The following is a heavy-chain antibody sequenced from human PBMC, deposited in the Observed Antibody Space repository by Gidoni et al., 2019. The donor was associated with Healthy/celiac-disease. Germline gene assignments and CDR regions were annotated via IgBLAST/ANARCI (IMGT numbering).Heavy chain of an antibody. CDR1: GGSISSSSYY. Sequence: QLQLQESGPGLVKPSETLSLTCTVSGGSISSSSYYWGWIRQPPGKGLEWIGSIYYSGSTYYNPSLKSRVTISVDTSKNQFSLKLSSVTAADTAVYYCARMTIYYDSRGYFDYWGQGTLVTVSS. J-gene: IGHJ4*02. D-gene: IGHD3-22*01. CDR2: IYYSGST. V-gene: IGHV4-39*01. CDR3: ARMTIYYDSRGYFDY.